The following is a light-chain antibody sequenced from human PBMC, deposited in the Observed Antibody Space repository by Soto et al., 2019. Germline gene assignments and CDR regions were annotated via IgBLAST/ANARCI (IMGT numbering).Light chain of an antibody. J-gene: IGKJ2*01. CDR2: DAS. Sequence: EIVWTQSPATLSLSPGERATLSCRASQSVSSYLAWYQQKPGQAPRLLIYDASNRATGIPARFSGSGSGTDFTLTISSLEPEDFAVYYCQQRSNWPYTFGQGTKVDIK. V-gene: IGKV3-11*01. CDR1: QSVSSY. CDR3: QQRSNWPYT.